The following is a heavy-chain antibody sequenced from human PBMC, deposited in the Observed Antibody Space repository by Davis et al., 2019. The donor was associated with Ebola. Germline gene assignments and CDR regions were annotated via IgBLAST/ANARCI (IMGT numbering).Heavy chain of an antibody. CDR1: GFIFDNYA. V-gene: IGHV3-9*01. CDR2: ITWDSSDI. Sequence: SLKISCAASGFIFDNYAMYWVRQPPGKGLEWVSSITWDSSDIDYADSVKGRFIVSRDNARNSLYLDIHSLRAEDTALYYCAKALGTQSDNYYNAMDVWGQGTTVTVSS. CDR3: AKALGTQSDNYYNAMDV. J-gene: IGHJ6*02. D-gene: IGHD7-27*01.